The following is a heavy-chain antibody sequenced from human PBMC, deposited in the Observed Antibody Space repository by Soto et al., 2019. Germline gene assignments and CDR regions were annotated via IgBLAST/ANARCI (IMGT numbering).Heavy chain of an antibody. V-gene: IGHV3-9*01. CDR3: AKDARYCSGGSCYSVYFHH. Sequence: TGGALRLSCAAPGFTFYDYVMNWGPQAPGKGPDWVSRISWDSGTIDYADSVKGRFTISRDNAKSSLYLQMNSLRAEDTALYYCAKDARYCSGGSCYSVYFHHWGQGTLVTVSS. J-gene: IGHJ1*01. CDR1: GFTFYDYV. CDR2: ISWDSGTI. D-gene: IGHD2-15*01.